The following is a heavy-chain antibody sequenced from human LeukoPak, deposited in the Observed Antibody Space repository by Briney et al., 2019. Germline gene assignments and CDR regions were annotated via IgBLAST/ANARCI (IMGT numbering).Heavy chain of an antibody. D-gene: IGHD6-13*01. CDR2: IKQDGSEK. Sequence: PGGSLRLSCAASGFTFSSYWMSWVRRAPGKGLEWVANIKQDGSEKYYVDSVKGRFTISRDNAKNSLYLQMNSLRAEDTAVYYCATRIAAAGGGDYFDYWGQGTLVTVSS. CDR3: ATRIAAAGGGDYFDY. J-gene: IGHJ4*02. CDR1: GFTFSSYW. V-gene: IGHV3-7*01.